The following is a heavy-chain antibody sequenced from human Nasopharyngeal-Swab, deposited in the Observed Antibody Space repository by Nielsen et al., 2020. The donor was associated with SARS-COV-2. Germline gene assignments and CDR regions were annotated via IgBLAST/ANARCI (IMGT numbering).Heavy chain of an antibody. Sequence: ASVKVSCKVSGYTLTELSMHWVRQAPGKGLEWMGGFDPEDGETIYAQKFQGRVTMTEDTSTDTAYMELSSLRSEDTAVYYCATSAPYCSSTSCSYWFDPWGHGTAVTVSS. CDR1: GYTLTELS. V-gene: IGHV1-24*01. J-gene: IGHJ5*02. D-gene: IGHD2-2*01. CDR2: FDPEDGET. CDR3: ATSAPYCSSTSCSYWFDP.